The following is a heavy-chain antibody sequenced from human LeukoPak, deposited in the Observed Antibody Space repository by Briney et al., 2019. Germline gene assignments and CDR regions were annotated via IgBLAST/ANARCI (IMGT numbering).Heavy chain of an antibody. CDR3: ASIQH. CDR1: GYSISSGYY. J-gene: IGHJ1*01. CDR2: IYHSGST. V-gene: IGHV4-38-2*01. Sequence: SETLSLTCAVSGYSISSGYYSGWIRQPPGKGLEWIGSIYHSGSTYYNPSLKSRVTISVDTSKNQFSLKLSSVTAADTAVYYCASIQHWGQGTLVTVSS.